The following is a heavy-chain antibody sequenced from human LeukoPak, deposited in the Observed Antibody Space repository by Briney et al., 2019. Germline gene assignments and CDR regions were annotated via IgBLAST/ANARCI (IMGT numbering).Heavy chain of an antibody. Sequence: ASVNVSCKPSGYTFTSYYMHGVRQAPGQGLEWMGWINPNSGGTNYPQKFQGRVTMTRDTSISTAYMELSRLRSDDTGVYYCARGNPGTGDFDYWGQGTLVTVSS. CDR2: INPNSGGT. J-gene: IGHJ4*02. V-gene: IGHV1-2*02. CDR1: GYTFTSYY. CDR3: ARGNPGTGDFDY. D-gene: IGHD7-27*01.